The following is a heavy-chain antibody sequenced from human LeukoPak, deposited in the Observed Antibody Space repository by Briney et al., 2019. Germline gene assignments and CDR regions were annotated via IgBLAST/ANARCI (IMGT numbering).Heavy chain of an antibody. CDR3: ARDGLYDSNGYYMYS. V-gene: IGHV4-59*01. CDR1: RGAISSYY. D-gene: IGHD3-22*01. J-gene: IGHJ4*02. Sequence: SETLSLTCTVSRGAISSYYWSWIRQPPGKGLDWIGYIYYSGGNKYNHSLRSRATISVDRAQRQFSLSLTSVTAADTAVYYCARDGLYDSNGYYMYSWGQGTLVIVSS. CDR2: IYYSGGN.